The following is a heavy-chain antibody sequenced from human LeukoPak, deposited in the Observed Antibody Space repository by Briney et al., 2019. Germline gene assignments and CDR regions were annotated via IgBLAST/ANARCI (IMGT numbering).Heavy chain of an antibody. D-gene: IGHD1-26*01. CDR2: IYYSGST. Sequence: SETLSLTCAVYGGSFSGYYWSWIRQPPGKGLEWIGYIYYSGSTNYNPSLKSRVTISVDTSKNQFSLKLSSVTAADTAVYYCAGGATRAFDIWGQGTMVTVSS. CDR3: AGGATRAFDI. J-gene: IGHJ3*02. V-gene: IGHV4-59*08. CDR1: GGSFSGYY.